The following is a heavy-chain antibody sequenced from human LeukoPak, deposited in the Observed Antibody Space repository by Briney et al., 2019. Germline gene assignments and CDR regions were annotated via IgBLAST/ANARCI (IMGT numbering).Heavy chain of an antibody. CDR1: GFTFSSYW. V-gene: IGHV3-74*01. CDR3: ARIGTWELLNN. CDR2: INSDGSST. D-gene: IGHD1-26*01. J-gene: IGHJ4*02. Sequence: GGSLRLSCAASGFTFSSYWMHWVRQAPGKGLVWVSRINSDGSSTSYAGSVKGRFTISRDKAKNTLYLQMNSLRAEDTAVYYCARIGTWELLNNWGQGTLVTVSS.